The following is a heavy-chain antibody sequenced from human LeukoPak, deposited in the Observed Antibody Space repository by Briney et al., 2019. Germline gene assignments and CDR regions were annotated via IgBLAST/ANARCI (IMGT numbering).Heavy chain of an antibody. J-gene: IGHJ6*03. CDR2: MNPNSGNT. V-gene: IGHV1-8*03. CDR3: ARVFAPNYYMDV. CDR1: GYTFTSYD. Sequence: GASVKVSCKASGYTFTSYDINWVRQATGQGLEWMGWMNPNSGNTGYAQKFQGRVTITRNTSISTAYMELSSLRSEDTAVYYCARVFAPNYYMDVWGKGTTVTVSS.